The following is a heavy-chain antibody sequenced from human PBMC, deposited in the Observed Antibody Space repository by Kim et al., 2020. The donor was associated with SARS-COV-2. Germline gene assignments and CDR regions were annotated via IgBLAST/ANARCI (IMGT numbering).Heavy chain of an antibody. J-gene: IGHJ4*02. CDR3: AGGTFAD. Sequence: GGSLRLSCAASGFTFRSFAMHWVRQAPGKGLEWLAVISYDGSNKYYADSVKGRFTISRDNSKNTLYLQMNSLRAEDTAVYYCAGGTFADWGQGTLVTVSS. V-gene: IGHV3-30*04. CDR2: ISYDGSNK. D-gene: IGHD1-1*01. CDR1: GFTFRSFA.